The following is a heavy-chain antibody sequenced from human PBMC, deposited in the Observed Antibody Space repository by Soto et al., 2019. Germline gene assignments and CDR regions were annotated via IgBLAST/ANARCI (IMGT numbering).Heavy chain of an antibody. CDR2: IWYDGSNK. Sequence: PGGSLRLSCAASGFTFSSYGMHWVRQAPGKGLEWVAVIWYDGSNKYYADSVKGRFTISRDNSKNTLYLQMNSLRAEDTAVYYWAREPSSSWLVDYWGQGTLVTVSS. J-gene: IGHJ4*02. CDR1: GFTFSSYG. CDR3: AREPSSSWLVDY. D-gene: IGHD6-13*01. V-gene: IGHV3-33*01.